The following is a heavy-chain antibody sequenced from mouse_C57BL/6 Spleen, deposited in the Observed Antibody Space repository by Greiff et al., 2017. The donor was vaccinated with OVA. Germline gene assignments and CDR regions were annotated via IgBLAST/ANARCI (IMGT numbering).Heavy chain of an antibody. CDR1: GYSFTDYN. CDR3: AGGYDWYFDV. J-gene: IGHJ1*03. CDR2: INPNYGTT. Sequence: VQLKESGPELVKPGASVKISCKASGYSFTDYNMNWVKKSNGKSLEWIGVINPNYGTTSYNQKFKGKATFTLDQSSSTAYMQLNSLTSEDSAVYYCAGGYDWYFDVWGTGTTVTVSS. D-gene: IGHD2-2*01. V-gene: IGHV1-39*01.